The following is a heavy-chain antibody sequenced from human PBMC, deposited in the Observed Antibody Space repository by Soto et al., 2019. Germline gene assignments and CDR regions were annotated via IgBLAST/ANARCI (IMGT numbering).Heavy chain of an antibody. CDR2: ISGSGGST. Sequence: EVQLLESGGGLVQPGGSLRLSCAASGFTFSSYDMSWVRQAPGKGLEWVSGISGSGGSTYYADSVKGRFTISRDNSKNTLYLQMNSLRAEDTAVYYCAKVPYDFWSGYYPPLYFDYWGQGTLVTVSS. D-gene: IGHD3-3*01. J-gene: IGHJ4*02. V-gene: IGHV3-23*01. CDR3: AKVPYDFWSGYYPPLYFDY. CDR1: GFTFSSYD.